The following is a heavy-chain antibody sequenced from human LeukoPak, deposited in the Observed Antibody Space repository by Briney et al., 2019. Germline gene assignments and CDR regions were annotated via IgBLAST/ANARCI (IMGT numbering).Heavy chain of an antibody. Sequence: ASVKVSCKASGYTFTGYYMHWVRQAPGQELEWMGWINPNSGGTNYAQKFQGRVTMTRDTSISTAYMELSRLRSDDTAVYYCARFGVVVHPYYFDYWGQGTLVTVSS. CDR1: GYTFTGYY. D-gene: IGHD3-22*01. J-gene: IGHJ4*02. V-gene: IGHV1-2*02. CDR3: ARFGVVVHPYYFDY. CDR2: INPNSGGT.